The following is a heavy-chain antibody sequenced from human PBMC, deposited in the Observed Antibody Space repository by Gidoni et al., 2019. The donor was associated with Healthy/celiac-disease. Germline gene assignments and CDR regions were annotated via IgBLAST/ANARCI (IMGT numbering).Heavy chain of an antibody. Sequence: QLQLQESGSGLVKPSQTLSLTCAVSGGSISSGGYSWSWIRQPPGKGLEWIGYIYHRGSTYYNPALKSRVTISVDRSKNLFSLKLSSVTAADTAVYYCARVGGCTYGDAFDIWGQGTMVTVSS. J-gene: IGHJ3*02. CDR1: GGSISSGGYS. V-gene: IGHV4-30-2*01. D-gene: IGHD3-16*01. CDR2: IYHRGST. CDR3: ARVGGCTYGDAFDI.